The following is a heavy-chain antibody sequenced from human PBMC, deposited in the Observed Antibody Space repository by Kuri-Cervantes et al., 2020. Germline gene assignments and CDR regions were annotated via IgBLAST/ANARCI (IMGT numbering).Heavy chain of an antibody. J-gene: IGHJ6*02. V-gene: IGHV6-1*01. D-gene: IGHD3-10*01. CDR2: TYYRSKWYN. CDR1: GDSVSSNSAA. CDR3: ARLPRREVRGAYYYYGMDV. Sequence: SCAISGDSVSSNSAARNWIRQSPSRGLEWLGRTYYRSKWYNDYAVSVKSRITINPDTSKNQFSLQLNSVTAADTAVYYCARLPRREVRGAYYYYGMDVWGQGTTVTVSS.